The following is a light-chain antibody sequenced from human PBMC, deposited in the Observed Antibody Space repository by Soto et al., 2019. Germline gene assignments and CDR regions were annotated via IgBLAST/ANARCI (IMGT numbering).Light chain of an antibody. Sequence: IQMTQYHSSLSSSVGDRVTITCRASQSISTYLHWYQQKAGKAPKLLISAASNLQSGVPSRFRGGGSGTEFTLTISSLQPEDVATYYCQNFDSAPQTFGQGTKVAIK. V-gene: IGKV1-39*01. CDR3: QNFDSAPQT. J-gene: IGKJ1*01. CDR1: QSISTY. CDR2: AAS.